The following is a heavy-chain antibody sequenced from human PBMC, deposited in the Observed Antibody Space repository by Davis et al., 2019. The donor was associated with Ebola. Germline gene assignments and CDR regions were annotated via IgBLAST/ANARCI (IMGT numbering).Heavy chain of an antibody. V-gene: IGHV6-1*01. CDR3: ARGWLRSSFDY. J-gene: IGHJ4*02. Sequence: HSQTLSLTCAISGDSVSSGGWNWIRQSPSRGLEWLGRTYYSSKWYNNYAVSVKSRISINPDTSKNQLSLQLDSVTPEDTAVYYCARGWLRSSFDYWGQGTLVTASS. CDR2: TYYSSKWYN. CDR1: GDSVSSGG. D-gene: IGHD5-12*01.